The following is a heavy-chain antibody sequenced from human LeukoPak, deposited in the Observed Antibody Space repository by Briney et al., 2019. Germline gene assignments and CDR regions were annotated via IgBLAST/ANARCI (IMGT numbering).Heavy chain of an antibody. Sequence: GGSLRLSCAASGFTFSNYNMNWVRQAPGKGLEWVSSISRSSSSIYYADSVKGRITISRDNAKNSLYLQMNSLRAEDTGVYFCARVFSGWYFYFDNWGQGTLVTVSS. D-gene: IGHD6-19*01. V-gene: IGHV3-21*01. J-gene: IGHJ4*02. CDR3: ARVFSGWYFYFDN. CDR1: GFTFSNYN. CDR2: ISRSSSSI.